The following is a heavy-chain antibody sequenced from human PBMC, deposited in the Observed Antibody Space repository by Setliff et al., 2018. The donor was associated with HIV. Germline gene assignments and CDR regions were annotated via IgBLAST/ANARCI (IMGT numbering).Heavy chain of an antibody. CDR2: IKQDGSEK. CDR1: GFTFSSYW. CDR3: ARSPYYDFWSGYFYYYYYMDV. J-gene: IGHJ6*03. V-gene: IGHV3-7*01. Sequence: GGSLRLSCAASGFTFSSYWMSWVRQAPGKGLEWVANIKQDGSEKYYVDSVKGRFTISRDNAKNSLYLQMNSLRAEDTAVYYCARSPYYDFWSGYFYYYYYMDVWGKGTTVTVS. D-gene: IGHD3-3*01.